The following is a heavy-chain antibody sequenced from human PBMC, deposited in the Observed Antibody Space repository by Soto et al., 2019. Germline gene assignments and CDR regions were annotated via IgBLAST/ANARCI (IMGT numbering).Heavy chain of an antibody. J-gene: IGHJ4*02. D-gene: IGHD2-2*01. Sequence: GGSLRLCCEVSGFNFNNYGINWVRQAPGKGLEWVSSVSKSDYTYYSDSVKGRFTISRDNAKNSVSLQMNTLRAEDTAVYYCAREDSIIIPAVSDFWGQGTLVTVSS. V-gene: IGHV3-21*01. CDR3: AREDSIIIPAVSDF. CDR1: GFNFNNYG. CDR2: VSKSDYT.